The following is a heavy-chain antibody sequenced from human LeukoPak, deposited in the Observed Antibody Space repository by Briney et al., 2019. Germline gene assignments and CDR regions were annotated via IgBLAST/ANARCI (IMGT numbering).Heavy chain of an antibody. Sequence: ASVKVSCKASGYTFTGYYMHWVRQAPGQGLEWMGWINPNSGGTNCAQKFQGRVTMTRDTSISTAYMELSRLRSDDTAVYYCARAETTVTTMLGYWGQGTLVTVSS. J-gene: IGHJ4*02. CDR3: ARAETTVTTMLGY. CDR1: GYTFTGYY. CDR2: INPNSGGT. V-gene: IGHV1-2*02. D-gene: IGHD4-17*01.